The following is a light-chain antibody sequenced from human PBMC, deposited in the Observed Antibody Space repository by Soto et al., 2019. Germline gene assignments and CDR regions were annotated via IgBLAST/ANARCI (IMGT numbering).Light chain of an antibody. Sequence: QSALTQPASVSGSPGQSITISCTGTSSDVGGYNYVSWYQQHPGKAPKLMIYKVSNRPSGVSNRFSGSKSGNTASLTISGLQAEDEADYYCSSSTSSDTLLFGGGTQLTVL. CDR2: KVS. CDR1: SSDVGGYNY. CDR3: SSSTSSDTLL. J-gene: IGLJ2*01. V-gene: IGLV2-14*01.